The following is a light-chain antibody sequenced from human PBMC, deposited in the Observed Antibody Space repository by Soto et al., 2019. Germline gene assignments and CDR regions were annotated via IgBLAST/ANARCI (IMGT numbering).Light chain of an antibody. CDR1: SSDIGGYNY. V-gene: IGLV2-11*01. CDR3: CSYAGSYTLV. CDR2: DVS. Sequence: QSALTQPRSVSGSPGQSVTISCTGTSSDIGGYNYVSWFQHHPGKAPKLMIYDVSKWPSGVIDRFSGSKSSNTASLTISGLQAEDEADYYCCSYAGSYTLVFGGGTKLTVL. J-gene: IGLJ3*02.